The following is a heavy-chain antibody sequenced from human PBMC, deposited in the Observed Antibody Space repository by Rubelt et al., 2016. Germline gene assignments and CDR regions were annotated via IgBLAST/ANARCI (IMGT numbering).Heavy chain of an antibody. V-gene: IGHV3-66*01. CDR3: ARVTGYNQNWFDP. CDR2: GST. Sequence: GSTYYADSVKGRFTISRDNSKNTLYLQMNSLRAEDTAVYYCARVTGYNQNWFDPWGQGTLVTVSS. D-gene: IGHD5-24*01. J-gene: IGHJ5*02.